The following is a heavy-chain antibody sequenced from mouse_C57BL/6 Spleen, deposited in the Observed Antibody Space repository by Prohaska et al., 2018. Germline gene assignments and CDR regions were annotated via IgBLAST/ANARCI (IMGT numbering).Heavy chain of an antibody. CDR1: GFTFSDYG. CDR2: ISSGSSTI. D-gene: IGHD1-1*01. CDR3: ARDYYGSSYDYYAMDY. J-gene: IGHJ4*01. V-gene: IGHV5-17*01. Sequence: GGGLVKPGGSLKLSCAASGFTFSDYGMHWVRQAPEKGLEWVAYISSGSSTIYYADTVKGRFTISRDNAKNTLFLQMTSLRSEDTAMYYCARDYYGSSYDYYAMDYWGQGTSVTVSS.